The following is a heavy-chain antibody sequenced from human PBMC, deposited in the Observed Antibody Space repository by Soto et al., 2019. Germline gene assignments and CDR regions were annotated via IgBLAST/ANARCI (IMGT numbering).Heavy chain of an antibody. CDR2: IYYNGST. V-gene: IGHV4-59*01. D-gene: IGHD3-3*01. CDR3: ARTYYDFWSGYWRWFDP. Sequence: QVQLQESGPGLVKPSETLSLTCTVSGGSISSYYWSWIRQPPGKGLEWIGYIYYNGSTNYNPSLNSRVTVSVDTSKNQFSLKLSSVTAADTAVYYCARTYYDFWSGYWRWFDPWGQGTLVTVSS. J-gene: IGHJ5*02. CDR1: GGSISSYY.